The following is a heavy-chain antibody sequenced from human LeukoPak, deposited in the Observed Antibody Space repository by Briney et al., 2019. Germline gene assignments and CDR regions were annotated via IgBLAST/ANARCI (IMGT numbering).Heavy chain of an antibody. CDR2: IYTSGST. CDR3: ARAVNYYGSGSNCFDY. J-gene: IGHJ4*02. V-gene: IGHV4-4*07. D-gene: IGHD3-10*01. Sequence: SETLSLTCTVSGCSSSSYYWSWIRQPAGQGLEWIGRIYTSGSTNYNPSLKSRVTMSVDTSKNQFSLKLSSVTAADTAVYYCARAVNYYGSGSNCFDYWGQGTLVTVSS. CDR1: GCSSSSYY.